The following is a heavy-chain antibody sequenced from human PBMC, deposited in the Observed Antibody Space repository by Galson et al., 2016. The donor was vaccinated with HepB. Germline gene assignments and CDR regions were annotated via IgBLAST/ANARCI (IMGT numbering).Heavy chain of an antibody. CDR1: GFTFNTYT. V-gene: IGHV3-21*01. Sequence: SLRLSCAASGFTFNTYTMHWVRQAPGKGLEWVSSVDSTSSYIYYSDSVKGRFAISRDNAKSSVSLQMNSLRAEDTAVYYCASDSSSGYFFESWGQGALVTVSS. D-gene: IGHD6-13*01. J-gene: IGHJ4*02. CDR3: ASDSSSGYFFES. CDR2: VDSTSSYI.